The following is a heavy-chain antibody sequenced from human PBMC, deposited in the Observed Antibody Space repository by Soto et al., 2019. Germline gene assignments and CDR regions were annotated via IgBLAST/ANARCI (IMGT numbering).Heavy chain of an antibody. J-gene: IGHJ6*02. V-gene: IGHV1-18*01. CDR2: LSAYNGNT. CDR1: GYTFTSYG. Sequence: QVQLVQSGAEVKKPGASVKVSCKASGYTFTSYGISWVRQAPGQGLEWMGWLSAYNGNTNYAQKLQGRVTMTTDTTTSTAYMELRSLRSDDTAVYYCARMNGRYSSSTSCYRSYYYYYGMDVWGQGTTVTVSS. D-gene: IGHD2-2*02. CDR3: ARMNGRYSSSTSCYRSYYYYYGMDV.